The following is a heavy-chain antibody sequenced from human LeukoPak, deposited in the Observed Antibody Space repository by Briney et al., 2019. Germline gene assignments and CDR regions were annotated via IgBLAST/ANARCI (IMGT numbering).Heavy chain of an antibody. J-gene: IGHJ4*02. D-gene: IGHD3-3*01. V-gene: IGHV3-48*01. CDR3: ARDRNDFWSGYCDY. Sequence: GGSLRLSCAASGFTFSSYSMNWVRQAPGKGLEWLSYISSSSSTIYYADSVKGRFTISRDNAKNSLYLQMNSLRAEDTAVYYCARDRNDFWSGYCDYWGQGTLVTVSS. CDR1: GFTFSSYS. CDR2: ISSSSSTI.